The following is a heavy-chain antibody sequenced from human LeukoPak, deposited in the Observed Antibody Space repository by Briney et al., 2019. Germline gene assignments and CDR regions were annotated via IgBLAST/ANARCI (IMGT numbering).Heavy chain of an antibody. CDR1: GFTFSSYS. CDR3: ARRLDIV. J-gene: IGHJ4*02. Sequence: GGSLRLSCAASGFTFSSYSMNWVRQAPGKGLEWVSYISSSSSTKYADSVKGRFTISRDNAKNSLYLQMNSLRAEDTAVYYCARRLDIVRGQGTLVTVSS. CDR2: ISSSSST. D-gene: IGHD2-15*01. V-gene: IGHV3-48*01.